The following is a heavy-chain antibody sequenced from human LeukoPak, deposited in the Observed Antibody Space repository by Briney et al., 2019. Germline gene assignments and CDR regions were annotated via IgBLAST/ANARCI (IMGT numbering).Heavy chain of an antibody. CDR2: INPNSGGT. J-gene: IGHJ4*02. V-gene: IGHV1-2*06. D-gene: IGHD4-23*01. Sequence: ASVKVSCKASGYTFTGYYMHWVRQAPGQGLEWMGRINPNSGGTNYAQKFQGRVTMTRDTSISTAYMELSRLRSDDMAVYYCARDFLRVKSNSEGYWGQGTLVTVSS. CDR3: ARDFLRVKSNSEGY. CDR1: GYTFTGYY.